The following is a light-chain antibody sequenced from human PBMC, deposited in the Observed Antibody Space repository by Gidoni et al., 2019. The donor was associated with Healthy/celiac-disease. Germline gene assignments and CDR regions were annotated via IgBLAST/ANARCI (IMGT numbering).Light chain of an antibody. J-gene: IGKJ2*01. CDR2: WAS. Sequence: DIVMTQSPASLAASLGERATTNCKSSQSVLYSSNHKHCLAWYQQKPGQPPKLLIYWASTRESGVPDRFSGSGSGTDFTLTISSLQAEDVAVYYCQQYYSTPYTFGQGTKLKIK. CDR3: QQYYSTPYT. CDR1: QSVLYSSNHKHC. V-gene: IGKV4-1*01.